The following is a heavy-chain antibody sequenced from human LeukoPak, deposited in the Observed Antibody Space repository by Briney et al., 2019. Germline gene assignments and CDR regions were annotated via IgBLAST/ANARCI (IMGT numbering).Heavy chain of an antibody. V-gene: IGHV3-48*04. D-gene: IGHD4-17*01. CDR1: GFTFSSYS. CDR3: ARDLVAGDYAEGNY. Sequence: GGSLRLSCAASGFTFSSYSMNWVRQAPGKGLEWVSYISSSGSTIYYADSVKGRFTISRDNAKNSLYLQMNSLRAEDTAVYYCARDLVAGDYAEGNYWGQGTLVTVSS. CDR2: ISSSGSTI. J-gene: IGHJ4*02.